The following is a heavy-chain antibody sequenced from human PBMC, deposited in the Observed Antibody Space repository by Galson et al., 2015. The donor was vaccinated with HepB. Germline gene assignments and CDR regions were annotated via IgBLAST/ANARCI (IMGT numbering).Heavy chain of an antibody. CDR1: GYSFTSYW. D-gene: IGHD5-18*01. Sequence: QSGAEVKKPGESLRISCKGSGYSFTSYWISWVRQMPGKGLEWMGRIDPSDSYTNYSPSFQGHVTISADKSISTAYLQWSSLKASDTAMYYCARGQNAGYSSGLMDYYGMDVWVQGTTVTVSS. CDR3: ARGQNAGYSSGLMDYYGMDV. J-gene: IGHJ6*02. V-gene: IGHV5-10-1*01. CDR2: IDPSDSYT.